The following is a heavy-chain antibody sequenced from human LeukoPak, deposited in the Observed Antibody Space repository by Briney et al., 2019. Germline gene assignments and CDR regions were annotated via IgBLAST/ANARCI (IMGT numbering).Heavy chain of an antibody. Sequence: GGSLRLSCAASGFTFMSYGMHWVRQAPGKGLEWVAMISHDGNKQFYADSVKGRFTISRDNSKNTLFFQMNDLRPGDTAMYYCAKLSYDSSGSQAPSFDAWGQGTLVTVSS. J-gene: IGHJ4*02. CDR1: GFTFMSYG. CDR3: AKLSYDSSGSQAPSFDA. CDR2: ISHDGNKQ. D-gene: IGHD3-22*01. V-gene: IGHV3-30*18.